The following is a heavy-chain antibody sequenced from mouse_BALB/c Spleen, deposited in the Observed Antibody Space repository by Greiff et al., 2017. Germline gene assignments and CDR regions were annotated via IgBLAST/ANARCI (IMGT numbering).Heavy chain of an antibody. V-gene: IGHV5-6-3*01. D-gene: IGHD2-1*01. CDR1: GFTFSSYG. CDR3: ARGYYGNYPYYYAMDY. J-gene: IGHJ4*01. CDR2: INSNGGST. Sequence: EGMVVESGGGLVQPGGSLKLSCAASGFTFSSYGMSWVRQTPDKRLELVATINSNGGSTYYPDSVKGRFTISRDNAKNTLYLQMSSLKSEDTAMYYCARGYYGNYPYYYAMDYWGQGTSVTVSS.